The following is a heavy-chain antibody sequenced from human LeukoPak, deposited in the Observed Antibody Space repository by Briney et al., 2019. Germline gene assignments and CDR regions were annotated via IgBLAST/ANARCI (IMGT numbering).Heavy chain of an antibody. CDR1: GYTFTSYG. V-gene: IGHV1-18*01. D-gene: IGHD4-17*01. CDR3: ARVDGDYLGYFDL. Sequence: ASVKVSCKASGYTFTSYGISWVRQAPGQGLEWMGWISAYNGNTNYAQKFQGRVTITADKSTSTAYMELSSLRSEDTAVYYCARVDGDYLGYFDLWGRGTLVTVSS. CDR2: ISAYNGNT. J-gene: IGHJ2*01.